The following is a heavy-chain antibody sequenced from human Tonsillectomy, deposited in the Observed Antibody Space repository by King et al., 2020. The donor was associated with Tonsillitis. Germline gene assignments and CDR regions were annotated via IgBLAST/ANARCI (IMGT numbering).Heavy chain of an antibody. CDR2: IYSGGST. CDR3: ARDNYDILTGYGGGIDY. Sequence: QLVQSGGGLIQPGGSLRLSCAASGFTVSSNYMSWVRQAPGKGLEWVSVIYSGGSTYYADSVKGRFTISRDNSKNTLYLQMNSLRAEDTAVYYCARDNYDILTGYGGGIDYWGQGTLVTVSS. J-gene: IGHJ4*02. CDR1: GFTVSSNY. D-gene: IGHD3-9*01. V-gene: IGHV3-53*01.